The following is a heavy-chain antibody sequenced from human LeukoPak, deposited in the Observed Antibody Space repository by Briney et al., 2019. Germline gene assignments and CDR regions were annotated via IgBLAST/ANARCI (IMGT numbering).Heavy chain of an antibody. J-gene: IGHJ4*02. CDR1: GGSFSAYY. D-gene: IGHD3-9*01. CDR2: INHSGST. V-gene: IGHV4-34*01. Sequence: PSETLSLTCAVYGGSFSAYYWSWIRQSPGKGLEWIGEINHSGSTNYNPSLKSRVTISVDTSKNQFSLKLSSVTAADTAVYYCARDAATYYDILTGYSSEYYFDYWGQGTLVTVSS. CDR3: ARDAATYYDILTGYSSEYYFDY.